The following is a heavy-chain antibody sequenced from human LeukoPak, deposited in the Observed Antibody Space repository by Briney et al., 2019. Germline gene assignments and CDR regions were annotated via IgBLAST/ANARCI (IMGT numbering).Heavy chain of an antibody. D-gene: IGHD6-13*01. CDR3: AKDSTPPGIAAAGTFDY. J-gene: IGHJ4*02. CDR1: GFTFSRYW. Sequence: PGGSLRLSCAASGFTFSRYWMTWVRQAPGKGLEWVANIRQDGSETQYEDSVKGRFTISRDNAKSSLYLQLKSLRVEDTAVYYCAKDSTPPGIAAAGTFDYWGQGTLVTVSS. CDR2: IRQDGSET. V-gene: IGHV3-7*03.